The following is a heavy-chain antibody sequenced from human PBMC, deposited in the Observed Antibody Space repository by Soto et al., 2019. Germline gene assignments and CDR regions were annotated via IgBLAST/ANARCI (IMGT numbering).Heavy chain of an antibody. D-gene: IGHD2-2*01. J-gene: IGHJ4*02. CDR3: AMVVPAAKAYYFDY. Sequence: QLQLQESGPGLVKPSETLSLTCTVSGGSISSSSYYWGWIRQPPGKGLEWIGSVYYSGSTYYNPSLKSRVTISVHTSKNHFSLNMSSVTAADTSVYYCAMVVPAAKAYYFDYWGQGTLVTVSS. CDR2: VYYSGST. V-gene: IGHV4-39*02. CDR1: GGSISSSSYY.